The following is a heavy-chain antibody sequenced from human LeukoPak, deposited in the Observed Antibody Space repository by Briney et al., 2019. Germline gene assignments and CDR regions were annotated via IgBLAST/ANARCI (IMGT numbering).Heavy chain of an antibody. Sequence: GASVKVSCRASGYIFISYYMHWVRQAPGQGLEWMGIINPSGGSTSYAQKFQGRVTMTRDTSTSTVFMKLSSLRSEDTAVYYCARVDTQDYSSGTFDYWGQGTLVTVSS. D-gene: IGHD6-19*01. J-gene: IGHJ4*02. CDR1: GYIFISYY. CDR3: ARVDTQDYSSGTFDY. CDR2: INPSGGST. V-gene: IGHV1-46*01.